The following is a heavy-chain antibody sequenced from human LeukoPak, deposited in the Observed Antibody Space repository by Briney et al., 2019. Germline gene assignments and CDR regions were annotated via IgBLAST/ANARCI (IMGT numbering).Heavy chain of an antibody. CDR2: IKQDGSEK. CDR3: ASRPGYSSSWSAFDY. CDR1: GFTFSSHW. V-gene: IGHV3-7*01. J-gene: IGHJ4*02. Sequence: GGSLRLSCAASGFTFSSHWMSWVRQAPGKGLEWAANIKQDGSEKYYVDSVKGRFTISRDNAKNSLYLQMNSLRAEDTAVYYCASRPGYSSSWSAFDYWGQGTLVTVSS. D-gene: IGHD6-13*01.